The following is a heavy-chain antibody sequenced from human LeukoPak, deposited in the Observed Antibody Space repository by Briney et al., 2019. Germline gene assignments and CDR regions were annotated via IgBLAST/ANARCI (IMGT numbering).Heavy chain of an antibody. V-gene: IGHV6-1*01. D-gene: IGHD6-19*01. CDR3: ARAPHGSGCDY. Sequence: SQTLSLTCAISGDSVSSESATWIWLRQSPSRGLEWLGRTYYRSKWYNDYGLSVRSRITVNPDTSKNRFSLQLNSVTPEDTAVYYCARAPHGSGCDYWSQGTLVTVSS. CDR2: TYYRSKWYN. CDR1: GDSVSSESAT. J-gene: IGHJ4*02.